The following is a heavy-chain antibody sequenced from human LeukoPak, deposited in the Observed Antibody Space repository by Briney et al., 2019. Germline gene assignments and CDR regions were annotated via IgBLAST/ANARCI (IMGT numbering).Heavy chain of an antibody. J-gene: IGHJ4*02. D-gene: IGHD3-10*01. CDR3: AREADGSGSYYNY. V-gene: IGHV3-53*01. CDR2: IYSGGST. CDR1: GFTVSSNY. Sequence: GGSLRLSCAASGFTVSSNYMSWVRQAPGKGLEWVSVIYSGGSTYYADSVKGRFTISRDNSKNTLYLQMDSLRAEDTAVYYCAREADGSGSYYNYWGQGTLVTVSS.